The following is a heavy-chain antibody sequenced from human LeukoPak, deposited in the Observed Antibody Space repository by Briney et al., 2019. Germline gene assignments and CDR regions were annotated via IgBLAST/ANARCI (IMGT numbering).Heavy chain of an antibody. CDR3: PKDDSSWGKGYFDY. CDR1: GFTFDDYA. V-gene: IGHV3-9*01. CDR2: ISWNSGSI. Sequence: GGSLRLSCAASGFTFDDYAMHWVRQAPGKGLEWVSGISWNSGSIGYADSVKGRFTISRDNAKNSLYLQMNSLRAEDTALYYCPKDDSSWGKGYFDYWGQGTLVTVSS. J-gene: IGHJ4*02. D-gene: IGHD3-16*01.